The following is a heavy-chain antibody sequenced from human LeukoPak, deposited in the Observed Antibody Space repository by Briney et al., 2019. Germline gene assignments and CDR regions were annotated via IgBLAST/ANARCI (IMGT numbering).Heavy chain of an antibody. CDR3: ARRGYGNYQHTFDY. J-gene: IGHJ4*02. D-gene: IGHD4-17*01. Sequence: GESLKISCKGSGYSFTSYWIGWVRQVPGKGLEWMGIIYPEDSDTTYSPSFQGQVTISADKSITTAFLQWGSLKASDTAIYYCARRGYGNYQHTFDYWGQGTLVTVSS. CDR1: GYSFTSYW. CDR2: IYPEDSDT. V-gene: IGHV5-51*01.